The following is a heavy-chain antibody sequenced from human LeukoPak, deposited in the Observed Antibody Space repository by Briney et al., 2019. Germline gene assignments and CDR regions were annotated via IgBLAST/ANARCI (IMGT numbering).Heavy chain of an antibody. Sequence: PGGSLRLSCAASGFTSSSYAMSWVRQAPGKGLEWVSAISGSGGSTYYADSVKGRFTISRDNSKNTLYLQMNSLRAEDTAVYYRAKDPTTYCGGDCYFDYWGQGTLVTVSS. CDR3: AKDPTTYCGGDCYFDY. CDR1: GFTSSSYA. D-gene: IGHD2-21*01. CDR2: ISGSGGST. V-gene: IGHV3-23*01. J-gene: IGHJ4*02.